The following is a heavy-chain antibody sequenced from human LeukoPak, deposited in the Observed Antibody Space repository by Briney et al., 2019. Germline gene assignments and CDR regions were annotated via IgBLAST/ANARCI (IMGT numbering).Heavy chain of an antibody. V-gene: IGHV1-18*01. D-gene: IGHD2-15*01. CDR2: ISVYSGNT. CDR1: AYTFASFG. CDR3: ARDIVVVVGSFYYGMDV. Sequence: ASVKVSCKAFAYTFASFGVSWVRQVPGQGLEWMAWISVYSGNTKIAQKFQGRVTVTTDTSTNTAYLELRSLRSDDTAVYYCARDIVVVVGSFYYGMDVWGQGTTVTVSS. J-gene: IGHJ6*02.